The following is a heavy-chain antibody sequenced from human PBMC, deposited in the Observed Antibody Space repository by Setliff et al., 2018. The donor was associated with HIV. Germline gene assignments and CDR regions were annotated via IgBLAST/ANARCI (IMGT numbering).Heavy chain of an antibody. CDR3: ARDSGCSSGFNYFDY. D-gene: IGHD5-18*01. CDR2: IYYSGST. V-gene: IGHV4-61*01. J-gene: IGHJ4*02. CDR1: GDSMGSDNYF. Sequence: LSLTCTVSGDSMGSDNYFCVWVRQPPGKGLEWIGYIYYSGSTNYNPSLKTRVTISLDMSKNQFSLRLSSMTAADTAVYYCARDSGCSSGFNYFDYWGQGTLVTVSS.